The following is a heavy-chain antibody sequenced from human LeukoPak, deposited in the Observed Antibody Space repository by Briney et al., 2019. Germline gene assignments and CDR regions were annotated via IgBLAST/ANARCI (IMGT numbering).Heavy chain of an antibody. CDR1: GFIVSSNY. CDR3: ATGSVRYSASWYSQEGDY. Sequence: GGSLRLSCAASGFIVSSNYMSWVRQAPGKGPEWVSIIYSGGSTYYADSVKGRFTISRDNSKNTLYLQMNSLRAEDTAVYYCATGSVRYSASWYSQEGDYWGQGTLVTVSS. V-gene: IGHV3-53*01. J-gene: IGHJ4*02. CDR2: IYSGGST. D-gene: IGHD6-13*01.